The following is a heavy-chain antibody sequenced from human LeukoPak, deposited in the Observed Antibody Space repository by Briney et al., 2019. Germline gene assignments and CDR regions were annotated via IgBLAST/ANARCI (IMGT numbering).Heavy chain of an antibody. CDR1: GGTFSSYA. CDR2: ITPIFGTA. CDR3: ARDNSVRDEAWWFNP. D-gene: IGHD5-24*01. Sequence: SVKVSCKASGGTFSSYAISWVRQAPGQGLEWMGGITPIFGTANYAQKFQGRVTITADESTSTAYMELSSLRSEDTAVYYCARDNSVRDEAWWFNPWGQGTLVIVSS. V-gene: IGHV1-69*13. J-gene: IGHJ5*02.